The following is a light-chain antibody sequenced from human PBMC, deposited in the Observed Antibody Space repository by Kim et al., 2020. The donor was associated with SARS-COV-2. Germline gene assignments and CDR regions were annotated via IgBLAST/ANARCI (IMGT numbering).Light chain of an antibody. CDR3: SSYTISDTWV. CDR1: QRDLGPDKY. CDR2: DVT. Sequence: GQSITMSCSGTQRDLGPDKYVSWYQQHSGRAPNLLIYDVTKRPSGISSRFSASKSGNTASLTISGLQAEDEADYYCSSYTISDTWVFGGGTQLTVL. J-gene: IGLJ3*02. V-gene: IGLV2-14*03.